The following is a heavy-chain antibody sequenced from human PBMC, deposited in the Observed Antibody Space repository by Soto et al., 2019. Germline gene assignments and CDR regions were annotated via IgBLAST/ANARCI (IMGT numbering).Heavy chain of an antibody. CDR2: MFYSGTT. Sequence: PSETLSLTCTVAGASMNGNYWTWVRQPPGKGLEWIGNMFYSGTTNYNPSLKSRVTMSLDTSVNQFSLRLSSVTAADTAVYYCARPNIWYGKIPEWGRGTLVTVSS. V-gene: IGHV4-59*01. CDR1: GASMNGNY. J-gene: IGHJ1*01. CDR3: ARPNIWYGKIPE. D-gene: IGHD6-13*01.